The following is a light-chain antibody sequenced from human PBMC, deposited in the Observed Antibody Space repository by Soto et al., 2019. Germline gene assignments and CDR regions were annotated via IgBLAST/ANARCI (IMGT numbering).Light chain of an antibody. CDR3: QQYGISPSWT. V-gene: IGKV3-15*01. J-gene: IGKJ1*01. Sequence: EIVLTQSAATLSLSPGERATLSCRASQSVSSYLAWYQQKPGQAPRLLIYDASTRATGIPARFSGSGSGTEFTLTISSLQSEDFAVYYCQQYGISPSWTFGQGTKVDI. CDR1: QSVSSY. CDR2: DAS.